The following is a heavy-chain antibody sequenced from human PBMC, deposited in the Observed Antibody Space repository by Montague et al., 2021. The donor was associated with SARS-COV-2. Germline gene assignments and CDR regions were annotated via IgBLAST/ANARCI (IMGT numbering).Heavy chain of an antibody. CDR3: ARQVGMGFRGYGSEVCFDY. D-gene: IGHD5-12*01. CDR1: GDSISSSSYF. J-gene: IGHJ4*02. V-gene: IGHV4-39*07. Sequence: SETLSLTCTVSGDSISSSSYFWGWIRQSPGRGLEWIGSIYYNGSTYYNPSLKSRVTISVDTPKDQFSLKLDSVTAADTAVYYCARQVGMGFRGYGSEVCFDYWGQGSLVIVSS. CDR2: IYYNGST.